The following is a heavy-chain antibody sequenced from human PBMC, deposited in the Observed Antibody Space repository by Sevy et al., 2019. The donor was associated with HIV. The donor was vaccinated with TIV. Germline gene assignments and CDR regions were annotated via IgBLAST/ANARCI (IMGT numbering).Heavy chain of an antibody. V-gene: IGHV3-23*01. J-gene: IGHJ3*02. D-gene: IGHD6-19*01. CDR1: RFTFTNYA. CDR3: ARGLYSSGWTDAFDI. CDR2: ISIYGGST. Sequence: GGSLRLSCAASRFTFTNYAMTWVRQAPGKGLDWVSTISIYGGSTYYAGSVKGRSTISRDNSKNTLYLQMNSLRAEDTAVYYCARGLYSSGWTDAFDIWGQGTMVTV.